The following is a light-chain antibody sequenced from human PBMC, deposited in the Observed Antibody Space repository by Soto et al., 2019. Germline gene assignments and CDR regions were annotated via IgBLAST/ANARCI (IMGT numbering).Light chain of an antibody. CDR2: EVS. J-gene: IGLJ1*01. CDR3: LSYADTAYV. CDR1: SSDVGGYNY. V-gene: IGLV2-8*01. Sequence: QSVLTQPPSASGSPGQSVTISCAGTSSDVGGYNYVSWYQQYPGKVPKLMIYEVSERPSGVPDRFSGSKSGNTAFLTVSGSQAEGEADYYCLSYADTAYVFGTGTKVTVL.